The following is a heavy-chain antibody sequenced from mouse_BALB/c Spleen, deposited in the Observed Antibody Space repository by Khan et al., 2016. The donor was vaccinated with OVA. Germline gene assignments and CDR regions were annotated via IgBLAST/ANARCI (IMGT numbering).Heavy chain of an antibody. J-gene: IGHJ1*01. V-gene: IGHV9-2-1*01. CDR3: AGGKGGYFDV. Sequence: QIQLVQSGPELKKPGETVKITCKASGYTFTDDSMYWLKQAPGGGLLGRGWIISETGEPTYAAYFKGRFSISLETSASTVYLQFNNLNTEDTARYFCAGGKGGYFDVWGAGTTLTVSS. CDR1: GYTFTDDS. CDR2: IISETGEP.